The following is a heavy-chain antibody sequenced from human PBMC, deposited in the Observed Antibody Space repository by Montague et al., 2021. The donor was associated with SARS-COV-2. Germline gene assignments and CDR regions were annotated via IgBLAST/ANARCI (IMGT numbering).Heavy chain of an antibody. J-gene: IGHJ5*02. V-gene: IGHV4-39*01. D-gene: IGHD6-19*01. CDR1: GDSNSSTSYY. CDR2: IYYSGST. Sequence: SETLSLTCTVSGDSNSSTSYYWGWIRQPPGKGLEWIGSIYYSGSTYYNPSLKSRVTISVDTSKNQFSLKLSSVTAADTAVYYCVRQPGQWLPREWFWFDPWGQGTLVTVSS. CDR3: VRQPGQWLPREWFWFDP.